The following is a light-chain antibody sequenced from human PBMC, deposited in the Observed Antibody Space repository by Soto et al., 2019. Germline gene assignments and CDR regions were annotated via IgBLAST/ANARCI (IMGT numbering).Light chain of an antibody. CDR3: QQSYTTPWA. V-gene: IGKV1-39*01. J-gene: IGKJ1*01. CDR1: QSITSY. Sequence: IQMTQSPSSLSASVGDRVTITCRASQSITSYLNWYQQKPGKAPQLLIYAASSLQSGVPSRFSGSGSGTDFTLTISSLQPEDFATYFCQQSYTTPWAFGQGTKV. CDR2: AAS.